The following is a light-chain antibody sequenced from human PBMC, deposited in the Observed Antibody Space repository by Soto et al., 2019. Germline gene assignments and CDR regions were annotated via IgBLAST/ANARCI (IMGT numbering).Light chain of an antibody. CDR2: EVR. Sequence: QSALTQPASVSGSPGQSITISCTGTSSDIGGYEYVSWYQQHPNKAPKLMIYEVRIRPSGVSNRFSGSKSDNTAFLTISGLQAEDEADYYCTPYTSTDTWVFGGGTKLTVL. CDR3: TPYTSTDTWV. J-gene: IGLJ3*02. CDR1: SSDIGGYEY. V-gene: IGLV2-14*01.